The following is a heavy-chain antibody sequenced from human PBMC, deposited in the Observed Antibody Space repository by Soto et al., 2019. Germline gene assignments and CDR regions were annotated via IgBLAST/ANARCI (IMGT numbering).Heavy chain of an antibody. V-gene: IGHV3-30-3*01. Sequence: QVHLVESGGGVVQPGRSLRLSCAASGFTFSNYAMHWVRQAPGKGLEWVAVISYDGSDKYNANSVKGRFTISRDNSKKPLYLQMNRLRAEDTAVYYCARDTGPNGYNYYYFGMDVWGQGTTVTVSS. D-gene: IGHD5-18*01. CDR1: GFTFSNYA. J-gene: IGHJ6*02. CDR2: ISYDGSDK. CDR3: ARDTGPNGYNYYYFGMDV.